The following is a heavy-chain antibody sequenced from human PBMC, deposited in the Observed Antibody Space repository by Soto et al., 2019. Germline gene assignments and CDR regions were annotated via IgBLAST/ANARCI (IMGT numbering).Heavy chain of an antibody. CDR3: ARDWRGYYTL. J-gene: IGHJ4*02. V-gene: IGHV3-30-3*01. D-gene: IGHD3-3*01. CDR1: GITFSSYT. CDR2: ISDDGSNK. Sequence: QVQLVESGGGVVQPGRSLRLSCAASGITFSSYTIHWVRQAPGEGLEWVAVISDDGSNKYYADSVKGRFTISRDNSKNTLYLQINSLRVEDTAVYYCARDWRGYYTLWGQGTLVTVSS.